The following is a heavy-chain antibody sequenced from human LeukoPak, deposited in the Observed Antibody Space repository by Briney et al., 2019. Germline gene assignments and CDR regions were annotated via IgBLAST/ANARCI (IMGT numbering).Heavy chain of an antibody. D-gene: IGHD4-17*01. Sequence: ASVKVSCKASGYNFIGYYMHWVRQAPGQGLEWMGWINPNSDGTNYAQKFQGRVTMIRDTSISTAYMELTRRRSDDTAVYYCARDNGDFWFDYWGQGTLVTVSS. V-gene: IGHV1-2*02. CDR1: GYNFIGYY. CDR2: INPNSDGT. J-gene: IGHJ4*02. CDR3: ARDNGDFWFDY.